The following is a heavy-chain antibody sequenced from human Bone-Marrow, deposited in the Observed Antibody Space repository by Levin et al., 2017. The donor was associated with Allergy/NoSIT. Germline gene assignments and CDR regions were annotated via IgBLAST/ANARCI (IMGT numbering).Heavy chain of an antibody. J-gene: IGHJ4*02. D-gene: IGHD2/OR15-2a*01. CDR3: AKGAGRELLSTFDS. V-gene: IGHV3-30-3*01. Sequence: GESLKISCAASGFAFSSYAMHWVRQAPGEGLEWVAVISYDGIHQFYADSVKGRFTISRDNSIKTLYLQMSSLRGDDTAVYYCAKGAGRELLSTFDSWGQGTLVPVSS. CDR2: ISYDGIHQ. CDR1: GFAFSSYA.